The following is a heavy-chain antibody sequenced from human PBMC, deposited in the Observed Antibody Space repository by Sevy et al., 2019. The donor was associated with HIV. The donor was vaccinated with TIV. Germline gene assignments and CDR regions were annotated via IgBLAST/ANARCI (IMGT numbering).Heavy chain of an antibody. CDR3: ARNHYYGSGSYYDAFDI. Sequence: GGSLRLSCAASGFTFSSYSMNWVRQAPGKGLEWVSYISSSSSTIYYADSVKGRFTISRDNAKNSLYRQMNSLRDEDTAWYYCARNHYYGSGSYYDAFDIWGQGTMVTVSS. CDR2: ISSSSSTI. D-gene: IGHD3-10*01. J-gene: IGHJ3*02. CDR1: GFTFSSYS. V-gene: IGHV3-48*02.